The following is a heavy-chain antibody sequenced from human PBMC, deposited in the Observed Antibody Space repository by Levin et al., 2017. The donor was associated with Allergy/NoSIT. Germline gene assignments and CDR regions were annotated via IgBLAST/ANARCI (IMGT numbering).Heavy chain of an antibody. CDR2: ISSSSSTI. CDR3: ARDQISSGYPNYYGMDV. CDR1: GLTFSSYS. Sequence: GGSLRLSCAASGLTFSSYSMNWVRQAPGKGPEWVSYISSSSSTIYYADSVKGRFTISRDNANNSLFLQMNSLRAEDTAVYYCARDQISSGYPNYYGMDVWGQGTTVTVSS. V-gene: IGHV3-48*04. D-gene: IGHD3-9*01. J-gene: IGHJ6*02.